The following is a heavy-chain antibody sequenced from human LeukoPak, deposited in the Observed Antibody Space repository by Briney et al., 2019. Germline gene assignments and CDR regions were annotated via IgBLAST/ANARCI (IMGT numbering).Heavy chain of an antibody. CDR2: ISGSGGDT. CDR3: AKGSTQSSGWYGFDY. CDR1: GFTFSTYA. V-gene: IGHV3-23*01. Sequence: GGSLRLSCAASGFTFSTYAMTWVRQAPGKGLEWVAAISGSGGDTYYADSVKGRFTISRDNSKNTLYLQMNSLRAEDTAVYYCAKGSTQSSGWYGFDYWGQGTLVTVSS. D-gene: IGHD6-19*01. J-gene: IGHJ4*02.